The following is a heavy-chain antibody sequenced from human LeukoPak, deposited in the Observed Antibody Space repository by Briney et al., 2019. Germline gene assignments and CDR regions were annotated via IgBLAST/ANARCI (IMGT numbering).Heavy chain of an antibody. Sequence: SVKVSFKASGGTFSSYAISWVRQAPGQGLEWMGGIIPIFGTANYAQKFQGRVTITADKSPSTAYMELSSLRSEDTAVYYCARGRYFDFYAAFDYWGQGTLVTVSS. CDR3: ARGRYFDFYAAFDY. D-gene: IGHD3-9*01. V-gene: IGHV1-69*06. CDR2: IIPIFGTA. J-gene: IGHJ4*02. CDR1: GGTFSSYA.